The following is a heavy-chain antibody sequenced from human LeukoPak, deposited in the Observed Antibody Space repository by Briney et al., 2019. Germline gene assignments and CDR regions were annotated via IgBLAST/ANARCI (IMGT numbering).Heavy chain of an antibody. J-gene: IGHJ4*02. D-gene: IGHD3-10*01. CDR2: SSANGGST. Sequence: GGSLRLSCSASGFTFSTRPMHWVRQAPGKGLEYVSGSSANGGSTYYADSVKGRFIISRDNSKNTVYLQMSSLRPEDTAVYYCAKYRMVRGVLDYWGQGTLVTVSS. V-gene: IGHV3-64D*06. CDR1: GFTFSTRP. CDR3: AKYRMVRGVLDY.